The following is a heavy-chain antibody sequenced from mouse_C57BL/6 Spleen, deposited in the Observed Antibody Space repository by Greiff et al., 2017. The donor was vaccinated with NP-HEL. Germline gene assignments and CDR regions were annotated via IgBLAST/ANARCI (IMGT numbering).Heavy chain of an antibody. CDR1: GYTFTDYN. V-gene: IGHV1-22*01. D-gene: IGHD2-1*01. CDR2: INPNNGGT. J-gene: IGHJ4*01. CDR3: ARWEGIYYGNFPPMDY. Sequence: EVKLMESGPELVKPGASVKMSCKASGYTFTDYNMHWVKQSHGKSLEWIGYINPNNGGTSYNQKFKGKATLTVNKSSSTAYMELRSLTSEDSAVYYCARWEGIYYGNFPPMDYWGQGTSVTVSS.